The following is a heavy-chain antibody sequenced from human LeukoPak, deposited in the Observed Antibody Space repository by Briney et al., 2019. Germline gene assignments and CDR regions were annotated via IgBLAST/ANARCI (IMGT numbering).Heavy chain of an antibody. Sequence: GGSLRLSCAASGFTFSPYAMSWVRQAPGKGLEWVSAISGSGGSTYYADSVKGRFTISRDNSKNTLYLQMDSLRAEDTAEYYCANGSILTGYFYWGQGTLVTVSS. CDR1: GFTFSPYA. CDR2: ISGSGGST. V-gene: IGHV3-23*01. D-gene: IGHD3-9*01. J-gene: IGHJ4*02. CDR3: ANGSILTGYFY.